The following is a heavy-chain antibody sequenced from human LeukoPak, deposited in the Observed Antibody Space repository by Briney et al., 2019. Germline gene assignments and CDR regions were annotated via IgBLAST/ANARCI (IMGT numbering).Heavy chain of an antibody. CDR3: SRGSMIVQDDAFDI. J-gene: IGHJ3*02. D-gene: IGHD3-22*01. CDR2: IIPIFGTA. V-gene: IGHV1-69*13. Sequence: SVKVSCKASGYTFTSYGISWVRQAPGQGLEWMGGIIPIFGTANYAQKFQGRVTITADESTNTAYMQLSSLRSEDTAVYFCSRGSMIVQDDAFDIWGQGTMVTVSS. CDR1: GYTFTSYG.